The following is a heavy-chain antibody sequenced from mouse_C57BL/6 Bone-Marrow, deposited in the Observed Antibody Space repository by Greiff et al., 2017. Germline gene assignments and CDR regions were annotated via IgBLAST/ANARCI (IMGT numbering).Heavy chain of an antibody. CDR3: ARWDDYDGAWFAY. Sequence: VQLQQSGAELVRPGSSVKLSCKASGYTFTSYWMHWVKQRPIQGLEWIGNIYPSDSETHYNQKFKDKATLTVEKSSSTAYMQLSSLTSEDSAVYYCARWDDYDGAWFAYWGQGTLVTVSA. J-gene: IGHJ3*01. D-gene: IGHD2-4*01. CDR2: IYPSDSET. CDR1: GYTFTSYW. V-gene: IGHV1-52*01.